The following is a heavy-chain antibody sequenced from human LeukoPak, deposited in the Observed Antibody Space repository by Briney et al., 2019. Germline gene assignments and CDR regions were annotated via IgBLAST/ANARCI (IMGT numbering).Heavy chain of an antibody. J-gene: IGHJ4*02. V-gene: IGHV1-69*04. CDR1: GGTFSSYA. Sequence: SVKVSRKASGGTFSSYAISWVRQAPGQGLEWMGRIIPIFGIANYAQKFQGRVTITADKSTSTAYMELSSLRSEDTAVYYCAREGDGYNSHFDYWGQGTLVTVSS. D-gene: IGHD5-24*01. CDR2: IIPIFGIA. CDR3: AREGDGYNSHFDY.